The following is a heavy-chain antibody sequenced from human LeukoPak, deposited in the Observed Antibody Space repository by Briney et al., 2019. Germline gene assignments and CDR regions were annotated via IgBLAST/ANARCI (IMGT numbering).Heavy chain of an antibody. CDR3: ARPGDGYRVDY. J-gene: IGHJ4*02. V-gene: IGHV4-39*01. D-gene: IGHD5-24*01. CDR2: IYYSGST. CDR1: GGSISSSSYY. Sequence: KPSETLSLTCPVSGGSISSSSYYWGWIRQPPGKGLVWIGSIYYSGSTYYIPSLKSRVTISVDTSKNQFSLKLSSVTAADTAVYYCARPGDGYRVDYWGQGTLVTVSS.